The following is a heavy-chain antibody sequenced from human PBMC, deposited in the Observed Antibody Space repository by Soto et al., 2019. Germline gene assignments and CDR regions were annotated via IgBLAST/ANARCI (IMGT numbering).Heavy chain of an antibody. Sequence: GGSLRLSCAASGFTFSSYSMNWVRQAPGKGLEWVSYISGGSNTIYYADSLKGRFTISRDNAKNSLFLQMNNLRAEDTALYYCARDRASGSSSRAFDLWGQGTMVTVSS. CDR2: ISGGSNTI. V-gene: IGHV3-48*01. D-gene: IGHD3-10*01. CDR1: GFTFSSYS. CDR3: ARDRASGSSSRAFDL. J-gene: IGHJ3*01.